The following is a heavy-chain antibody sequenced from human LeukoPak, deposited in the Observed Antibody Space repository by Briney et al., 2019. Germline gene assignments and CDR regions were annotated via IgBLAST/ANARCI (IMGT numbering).Heavy chain of an antibody. J-gene: IGHJ4*02. V-gene: IGHV2-70*11. CDR3: ARKRTTVTSHFDY. CDR2: IDWDDDK. D-gene: IGHD4-17*01. CDR1: GFSLSTRGMC. Sequence: SGPTLVNPTQTLTLTCTFSGFSLSTRGMCVSWIRQPPGKALEWLARIDWDDDKYYSTSLKPRLTISKDTSKNQVVLTMTNMDPVDTATYYCARKRTTVTSHFDYWGQGTPVTVSS.